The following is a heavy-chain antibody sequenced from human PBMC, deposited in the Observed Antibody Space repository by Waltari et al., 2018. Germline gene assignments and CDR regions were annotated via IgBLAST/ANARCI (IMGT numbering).Heavy chain of an antibody. CDR3: ATGPISLAPCAN. Sequence: EVQLVEPGGSLIQPGGSLRLSCAASGFTVSPTYMSWIRQAPGRGLEWVSLIYGTTNKHYADSVRGRFTISRDDSKNTLYLEMSSLRVDDTAIYYCATGPISLAPCANWGQGTLVIVSS. J-gene: IGHJ4*02. D-gene: IGHD2-8*02. V-gene: IGHV3-53*01. CDR2: IYGTTNK. CDR1: GFTVSPTY.